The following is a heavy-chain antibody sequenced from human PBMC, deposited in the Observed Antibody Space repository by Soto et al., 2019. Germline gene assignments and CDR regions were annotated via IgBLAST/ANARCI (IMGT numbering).Heavy chain of an antibody. V-gene: IGHV3-7*01. CDR1: GFTFNDSW. J-gene: IGHJ5*02. CDR3: VRGGSNYAS. CDR2: IKPDESEK. Sequence: PGGSLRLSCTASGFTFNDSWMTWVRQAPGKGLEWVARIKPDESEKKYSDSVKGRFSISRDNSKNSMYLQMDSLGGEDTAVYYCVRGGSNYASWGQGTLVTVSS. D-gene: IGHD4-4*01.